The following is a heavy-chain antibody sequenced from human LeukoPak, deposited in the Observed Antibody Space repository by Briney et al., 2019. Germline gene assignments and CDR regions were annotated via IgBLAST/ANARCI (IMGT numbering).Heavy chain of an antibody. CDR2: FDPEDGET. D-gene: IGHD1-7*01. CDR3: ARVYGTTGYYYMDV. CDR1: GYTLTELS. Sequence: ASVKVSCKVSGYTLTELSMHWVRQAPGKGLEWMGGFDPEDGETIYAQKFQGRVTMTEDTSTDTAYMELSSLRSDDTAVYYCARVYGTTGYYYMDVWGKGTTVTVSS. J-gene: IGHJ6*03. V-gene: IGHV1-24*01.